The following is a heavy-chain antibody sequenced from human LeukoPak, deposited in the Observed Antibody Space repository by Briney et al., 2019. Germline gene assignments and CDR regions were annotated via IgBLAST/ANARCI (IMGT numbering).Heavy chain of an antibody. D-gene: IGHD3-22*01. CDR3: ARHLYYFDSSAYQGAFDI. CDR2: IYYGGNT. Sequence: SETLSLTCTVSGGSMSPYFWSWIRQPPGKGLEWIGYIYYGGNTKYNPSLKSRVTITVDTPNNQFSLWLTSVTAADTAVYYCARHLYYFDSSAYQGAFDIWGQGTMVPVSS. J-gene: IGHJ3*02. V-gene: IGHV4-59*08. CDR1: GGSMSPYF.